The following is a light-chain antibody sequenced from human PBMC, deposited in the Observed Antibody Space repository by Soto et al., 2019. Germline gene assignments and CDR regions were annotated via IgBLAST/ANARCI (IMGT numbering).Light chain of an antibody. CDR2: DAS. CDR3: QRYNNWALT. V-gene: IGKV3D-15*01. J-gene: IGKJ4*01. Sequence: ETVMTQTPATLSVSPGDRATLSCRATQSISTNLAWYQQKLGQAPRLLIYDASTRATGIPARCSGSESGTEFTRTISSLLSEDFAVYSCQRYNNWALTFGGAAKVEIK. CDR1: QSISTN.